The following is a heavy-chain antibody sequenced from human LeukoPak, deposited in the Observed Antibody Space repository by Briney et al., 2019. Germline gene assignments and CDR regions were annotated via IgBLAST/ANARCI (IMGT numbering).Heavy chain of an antibody. J-gene: IGHJ3*02. CDR2: ISGSGGST. D-gene: IGHD2-8*01. CDR1: GFTFSSYA. V-gene: IGHV3-23*01. CDR3: ARKWHGGFDI. Sequence: TGGSLRLSCAASGFTFSSYAMSWVRQAPGKGLEWVSAISGSGGSTYYADSVKGRFTISRDNSKNTLYLQMNSLRAEDTAVYYCARKWHGGFDIWSQGTMVTVSS.